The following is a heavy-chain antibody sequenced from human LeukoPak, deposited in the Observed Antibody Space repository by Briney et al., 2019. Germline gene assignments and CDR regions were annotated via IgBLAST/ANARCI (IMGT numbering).Heavy chain of an antibody. V-gene: IGHV4-61*02. CDR2: IYTSGST. Sequence: SQTLSLTCTVSGGSISSGSYYWRWIRQPAGKGLEWIGRIYTSGSTNYNPSLKSRVTISVDTSKNQFSLKLSSVTAADTAVYYCARGHIGVNTGGYYYYYMDVWGKGTTVTVSS. CDR3: ARGHIGVNTGGYYYYYMDV. CDR1: GGSISSGSYY. J-gene: IGHJ6*03. D-gene: IGHD2-15*01.